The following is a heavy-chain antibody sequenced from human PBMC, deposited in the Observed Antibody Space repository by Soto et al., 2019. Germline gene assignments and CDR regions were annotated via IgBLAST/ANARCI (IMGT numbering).Heavy chain of an antibody. CDR3: AKGTMYCGGDGHHYFDR. CDR1: GFTFSNYG. Sequence: GSLRLSCEASGFTFSNYGMTWVRQAPGEGLEWVSTIRGSGSHTEYAHAVKGRVTISRDKSKNTLQLHMNSRRADETAVYYCAKGTMYCGGDGHHYFDRWSQGALVTLSS. CDR2: IRGSGSHT. D-gene: IGHD2-21*02. J-gene: IGHJ4*02. V-gene: IGHV3-23*01.